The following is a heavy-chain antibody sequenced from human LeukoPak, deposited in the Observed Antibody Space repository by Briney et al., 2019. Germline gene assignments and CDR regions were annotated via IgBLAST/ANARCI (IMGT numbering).Heavy chain of an antibody. Sequence: SETLSLTCTVSGGSISSGSYYWSWIRQPAGKGLEWIGRIYTSGSSNYNPSLKSRVTMSVDTSKNQFSLKLSSVTAADTAVYYCARGRYNWNFRGGYYFDYWGQGTLVTVSS. CDR1: GGSISSGSYY. J-gene: IGHJ4*02. V-gene: IGHV4-61*02. D-gene: IGHD1-7*01. CDR3: ARGRYNWNFRGGYYFDY. CDR2: IYTSGSS.